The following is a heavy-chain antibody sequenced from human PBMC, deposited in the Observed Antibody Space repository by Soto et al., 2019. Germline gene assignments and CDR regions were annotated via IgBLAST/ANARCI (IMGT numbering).Heavy chain of an antibody. CDR3: AKDMKWGGMTTIHYFDS. CDR2: ISANGDNV. D-gene: IGHD4-17*01. CDR1: GFTVYDYA. V-gene: IGHV3-9*01. J-gene: IGHJ4*02. Sequence: PGGSLRLSCVASGFTVYDYAMHWVRQAPGKGLEWVSGISANGDNVDYADSVKGRFTVSRDNAKNSLFLQMNSLRPEDTALYYCAKDMKWGGMTTIHYFDSWGQGT.